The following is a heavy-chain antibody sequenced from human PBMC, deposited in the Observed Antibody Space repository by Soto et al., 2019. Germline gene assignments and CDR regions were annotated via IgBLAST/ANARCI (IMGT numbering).Heavy chain of an antibody. CDR1: GGSISSGGYY. V-gene: IGHV4-31*03. CDR2: IYYRGST. CDR3: AGGSVVLMVYAITNWLDP. Sequence: SETLSLTCTDSGGSISSGGYYWSWIRQHPGKGLEWIGHIYYRGSTYYNPSLKSRGTISVDTSNNQFSLKLSSVTASDTAVYYCAGGSVVLMVYAITNWLDPWGQGTLVTVSS. J-gene: IGHJ5*02. D-gene: IGHD2-8*01.